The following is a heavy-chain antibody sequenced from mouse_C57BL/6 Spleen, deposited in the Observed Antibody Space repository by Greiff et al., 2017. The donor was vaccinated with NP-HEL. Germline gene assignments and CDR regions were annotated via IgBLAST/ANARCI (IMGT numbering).Heavy chain of an antibody. CDR2: IDPSDSET. V-gene: IGHV1-52*01. D-gene: IGHD1-1*01. J-gene: IGHJ4*01. CDR1: GYTFTSYW. Sequence: VQLQQPGAELVRPGSSVKLSCKASGYTFTSYWMHWVKQRPIQGLEWIGNIDPSDSETHYNQKFKDKATLTVDKSSSTAYMQLSSLTSEDSAVYYCARGGYYGSREDYYAMDYWGQGTSVTVSA. CDR3: ARGGYYGSREDYYAMDY.